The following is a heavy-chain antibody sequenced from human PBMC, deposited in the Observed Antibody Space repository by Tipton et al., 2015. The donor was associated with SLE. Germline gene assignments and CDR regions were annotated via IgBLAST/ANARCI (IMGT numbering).Heavy chain of an antibody. CDR2: IKQDGSDK. CDR3: ARETASGAFDI. V-gene: IGHV3-7*01. CDR1: GFTFKKHY. Sequence: SLRLSCATSGFTFKKHYISWVRQAPGQGLEWVANIKQDGSDKYYVDSVKGRITISRDNAENSLYLQMNSLSADDTAVYYCARETASGAFDIWGLGTMVTVSS. J-gene: IGHJ3*02. D-gene: IGHD3-10*01.